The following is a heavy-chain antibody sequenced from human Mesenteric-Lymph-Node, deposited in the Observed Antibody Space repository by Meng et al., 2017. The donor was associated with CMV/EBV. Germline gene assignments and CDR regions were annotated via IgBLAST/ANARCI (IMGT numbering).Heavy chain of an antibody. J-gene: IGHJ4*02. Sequence: GESLKISCVVSGFTLSDYLINWVRQAPGKGLEWVSAISRSSSHKYYTDSVKGRFTVSRDNAKNTLYLQMNSLRAEDTAVYYCARCSSTSCWNYWGQGTLVTVSS. CDR1: GFTLSDYL. CDR3: ARCSSTSCWNY. D-gene: IGHD2-2*01. V-gene: IGHV3-21*01. CDR2: ISRSSSHK.